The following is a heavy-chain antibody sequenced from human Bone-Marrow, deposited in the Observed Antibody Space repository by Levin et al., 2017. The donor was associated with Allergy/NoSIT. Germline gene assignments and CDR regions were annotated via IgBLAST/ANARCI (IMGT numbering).Heavy chain of an antibody. D-gene: IGHD3-16*01. CDR3: TRDIGESYGYYGMDV. Sequence: PGGSLRLSCAASGFMFNDHAMHWVRQVPGKGLEWVSGINWNGASIGYADSVNGRFTISRDNAKNSLYLAMTSLRVEDTAFYYCTRDIGESYGYYGMDVWGQGTTVTVSS. CDR1: GFMFNDHA. J-gene: IGHJ6*01. V-gene: IGHV3-9*01. CDR2: INWNGASI.